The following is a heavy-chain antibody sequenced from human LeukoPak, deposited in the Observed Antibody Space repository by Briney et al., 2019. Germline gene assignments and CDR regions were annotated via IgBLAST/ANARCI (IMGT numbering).Heavy chain of an antibody. D-gene: IGHD3-3*01. CDR2: INSDGSST. Sequence: GGSLRLSCAASGFTFSSYWMHWVRQAPGKGLVWVSRINSDGSSTSYADSVKGRFTISRDNSKNTLYLQMNSLRAEDTAVYYCAKDGRGSVVLRFLEWFQYYMDVWGKGTTVTVSS. CDR1: GFTFSSYW. CDR3: AKDGRGSVVLRFLEWFQYYMDV. J-gene: IGHJ6*03. V-gene: IGHV3-74*01.